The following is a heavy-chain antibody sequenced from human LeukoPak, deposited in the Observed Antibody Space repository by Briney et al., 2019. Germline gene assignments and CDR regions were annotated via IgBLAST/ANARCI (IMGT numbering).Heavy chain of an antibody. CDR2: FSHGGSA. D-gene: IGHD6-13*01. J-gene: IGHJ5*02. V-gene: IGHV4-38-2*01. CDR1: GHPISRVYF. Sequence: SDTLALICAVSGHPISRVYFWGWIRQSPGKGLEWVGSFSHGGSAYYSPSLKSRVSMSVHTSKNHFSLKLNAVTAADTRVYYCARGAITSSWHWFDPWGQGTLVIVSS. CDR3: ARGAITSSWHWFDP.